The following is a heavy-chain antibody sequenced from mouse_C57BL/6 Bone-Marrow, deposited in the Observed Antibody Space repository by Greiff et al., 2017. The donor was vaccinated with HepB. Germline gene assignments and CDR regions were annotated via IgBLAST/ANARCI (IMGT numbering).Heavy chain of an antibody. CDR1: GFSLTSYG. Sequence: QVHVKQSGPGLVQPSQSLSITCTVSGFSLTSYGVHWVRQSPGKGLEWLGVIWRGGSTDYNAAIMSRTSTTKDNSKSHVFFKMNSLQSEDTAISYCAKNNYGSSWGFAYWGQGTLVTVSA. V-gene: IGHV2-5*01. CDR3: AKNNYGSSWGFAY. CDR2: IWRGGST. D-gene: IGHD1-1*01. J-gene: IGHJ3*01.